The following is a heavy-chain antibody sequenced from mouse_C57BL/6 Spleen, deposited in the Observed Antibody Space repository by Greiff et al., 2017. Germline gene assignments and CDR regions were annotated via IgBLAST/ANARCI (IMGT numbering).Heavy chain of an antibody. Sequence: QVQLQQPGAELVKPGASVKLSCKASGYTFTSYWMHWVKQRPGRGLEWIGRIDPNSGGTKYNEKFKSKATLTVDKPASTAYMQLSILTSEDSAVYYCASSLLVRAMDYWGQGTSVTVSS. CDR3: ASSLLVRAMDY. CDR2: IDPNSGGT. J-gene: IGHJ4*01. V-gene: IGHV1-72*01. CDR1: GYTFTSYW. D-gene: IGHD2-10*01.